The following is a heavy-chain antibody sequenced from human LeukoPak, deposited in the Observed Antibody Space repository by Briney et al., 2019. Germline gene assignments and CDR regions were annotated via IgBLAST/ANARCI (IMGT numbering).Heavy chain of an antibody. D-gene: IGHD3-10*01. J-gene: IGHJ4*02. Sequence: VASVKVSCKASGGTFSSYAISWVRQAPGQGLEWMGGIIPIFGTANYAQKFQGRVTITADESTSTAYMELSSLRSEDTAVYYCATTYYYGSGSYGHQRHFDYWGQGTLVTVSS. CDR2: IIPIFGTA. V-gene: IGHV1-69*01. CDR1: GGTFSSYA. CDR3: ATTYYYGSGSYGHQRHFDY.